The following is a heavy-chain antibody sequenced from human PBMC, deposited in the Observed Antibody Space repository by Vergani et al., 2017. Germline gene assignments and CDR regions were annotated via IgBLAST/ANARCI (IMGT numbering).Heavy chain of an antibody. CDR2: IHPADSDT. CDR3: ARLYGRDSSGSKYFDY. CDR1: GYSFTNYW. Sequence: EVQLAQSGAEVKKPGESLKISCQISGYSFTNYWIGWVRQMPGKGLEWMGIIHPADSDTRYSPSFQGQVTISVDKSISTAYLQRSSLRASDSAMYYCARLYGRDSSGSKYFDYWGQGTLVTVSS. J-gene: IGHJ4*02. D-gene: IGHD3-22*01. V-gene: IGHV5-51*01.